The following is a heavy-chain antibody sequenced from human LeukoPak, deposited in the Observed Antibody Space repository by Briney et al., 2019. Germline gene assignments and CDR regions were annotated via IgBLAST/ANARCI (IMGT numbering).Heavy chain of an antibody. D-gene: IGHD3-22*01. CDR3: ALHEDRSSESDY. CDR1: GGTFSSYA. CDR2: IIPIFGTA. Sequence: ASVKVSCKASGGTFSSYAISWVRQAPGQGLEWMGGIIPIFGTANYAQKFQGRVTITTDESTSTAYMELSSLRSEDTAVYYCALHEDRSSESDYWGQGTLVTVSS. J-gene: IGHJ4*02. V-gene: IGHV1-69*05.